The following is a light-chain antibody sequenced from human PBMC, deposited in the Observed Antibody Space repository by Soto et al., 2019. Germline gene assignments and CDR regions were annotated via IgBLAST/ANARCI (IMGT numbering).Light chain of an antibody. Sequence: IQLTQSPSSLSASVGDKVTISCRASQAINSALAWCQQRPGKAPMVLIYDASILESGVPSRFSGSGSGTDFTLTISSLQPEDFATYCCQQFNSYPLTCGGGTKVEIE. V-gene: IGKV1-13*02. CDR3: QQFNSYPLT. CDR1: QAINSA. J-gene: IGKJ4*01. CDR2: DAS.